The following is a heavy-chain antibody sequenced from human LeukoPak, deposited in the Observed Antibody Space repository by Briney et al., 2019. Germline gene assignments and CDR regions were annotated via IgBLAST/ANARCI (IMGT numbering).Heavy chain of an antibody. CDR3: ATGYGDYGDY. CDR2: FDPEDGET. Sequence: ASVNVSCKVSGYTLTELSMHWVRQAPGKGLEWMGGFDPEDGETIYAQKFQGRVTMTTDTSTSTAYMELRSLRSDDTAVYYCATGYGDYGDYWGQGTLVTVSS. D-gene: IGHD4-17*01. V-gene: IGHV1-24*01. CDR1: GYTLTELS. J-gene: IGHJ4*02.